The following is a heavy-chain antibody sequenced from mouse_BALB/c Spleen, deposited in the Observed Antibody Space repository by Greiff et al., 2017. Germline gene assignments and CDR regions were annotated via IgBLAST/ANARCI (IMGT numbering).Heavy chain of an antibody. J-gene: IGHJ4*01. CDR3: ARQRGDYAMDY. CDR2: ISSGGSYT. Sequence: DVHLVESGGDLVKPGGSLKLSCAASGFTFSSYGMSWVRQTPDKRLEWVATISSGGSYTYYPDSVKGRFTISRDNAKNTLYLQMSSLKSEDTAMYYCARQRGDYAMDYWGQGTSVTVSS. V-gene: IGHV5-6*01. CDR1: GFTFSSYG.